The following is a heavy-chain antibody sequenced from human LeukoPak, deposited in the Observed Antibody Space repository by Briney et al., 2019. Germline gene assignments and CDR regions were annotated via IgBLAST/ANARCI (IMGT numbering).Heavy chain of an antibody. CDR1: GGSISSYY. Sequence: SETLSLTCTVSGGSISSYYWSWIRQPPGKGLEWIGYTYYSGSTNYSPSLKSRVTISVDTSKNQFSLKLSSVTAADTAVYYCTRSYDSSGAGWFDYWGQGTLVTVSS. J-gene: IGHJ4*02. CDR2: TYYSGST. CDR3: TRSYDSSGAGWFDY. V-gene: IGHV4-59*01. D-gene: IGHD3-22*01.